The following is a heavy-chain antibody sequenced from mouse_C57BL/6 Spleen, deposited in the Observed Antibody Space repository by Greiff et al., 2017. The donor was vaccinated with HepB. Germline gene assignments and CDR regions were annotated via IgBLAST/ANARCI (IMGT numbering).Heavy chain of an antibody. CDR1: GSTFPGSW. J-gene: IGHJ3*01. D-gene: IGHD1-1*01. CDR2: ILPGSGGT. CDR3: ARKGYYGSFAY. V-gene: IGHV1-9*01. Sequence: VQLQQSGAELMRPGASVKLSCKATGSTFPGSWIEWVKQRPGHGLDWIGEILPGSGGTNYNEKFKGKATFTAYTSSNTAYMQLSSLTTEDSAIYYCARKGYYGSFAYWGQGTLVTVSA.